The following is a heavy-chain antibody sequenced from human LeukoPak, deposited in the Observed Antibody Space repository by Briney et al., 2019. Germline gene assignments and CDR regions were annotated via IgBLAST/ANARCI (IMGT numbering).Heavy chain of an antibody. CDR3: ARLGPDPARYYFDY. CDR1: GGSISSSSYY. V-gene: IGHV4-39*01. Sequence: SETLSLTCTVSGGSISSSSYYWGWIRQPPGKGLEWIGSIYYSGSTYYNPSLKSRVTISVDTSKNQFSLKLSSVTAADTAVYYCARLGPDPARYYFDYWGQGTLVTVSS. CDR2: IYYSGST. J-gene: IGHJ4*02.